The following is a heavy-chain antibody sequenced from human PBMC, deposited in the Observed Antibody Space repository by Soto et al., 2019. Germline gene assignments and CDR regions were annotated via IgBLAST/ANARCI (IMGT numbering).Heavy chain of an antibody. Sequence: ASVKVSGKGAGYNFNTRGNNWVRQAPGQGLKLMGWIRAYDGKTTYAEQSQGRVTMTTDASTSTAYMELRSLRSDDTAVYYCARDPHEYWTSYWFDPWGQGTLVTVSS. CDR1: GYNFNTRG. CDR3: ARDPHEYWTSYWFDP. J-gene: IGHJ5*02. V-gene: IGHV1-18*01. CDR2: IRAYDGKT. D-gene: IGHD3-3*01.